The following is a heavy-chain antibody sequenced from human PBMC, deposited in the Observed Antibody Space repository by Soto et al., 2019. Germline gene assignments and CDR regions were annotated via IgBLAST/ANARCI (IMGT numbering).Heavy chain of an antibody. J-gene: IGHJ4*02. CDR1: GFTFSNAW. D-gene: IGHD2-8*01. Sequence: VQLVESGGGLVQPGGSLRLSCAASGFTFSNAWMSWVRQAPGKGLEWVGRIKSKTDGGTTDYAAPVKGRFTISRDDSKNTLYLQMNSLKTEDTAVYYCTTRGYCTNGVCSPGYWGQGTLVTVSS. CDR2: IKSKTDGGTT. CDR3: TTRGYCTNGVCSPGY. V-gene: IGHV3-15*01.